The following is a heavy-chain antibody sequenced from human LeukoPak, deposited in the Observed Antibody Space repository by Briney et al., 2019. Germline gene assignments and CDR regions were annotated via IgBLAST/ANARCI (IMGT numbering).Heavy chain of an antibody. Sequence: PGGSLRLSCAASGFTFSSYAMSWVRQAPGKGLEWVSAISGSGGSTYYADSVKGRFTISRDNSKNTLYLQMNSLRAEDTAVYYCAKDLVYSSSSAYFDYWGQGTLVTVSS. CDR2: ISGSGGST. V-gene: IGHV3-23*01. D-gene: IGHD6-6*01. J-gene: IGHJ4*02. CDR3: AKDLVYSSSSAYFDY. CDR1: GFTFSSYA.